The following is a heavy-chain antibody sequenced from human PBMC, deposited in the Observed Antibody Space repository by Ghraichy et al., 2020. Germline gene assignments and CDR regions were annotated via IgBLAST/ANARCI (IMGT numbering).Heavy chain of an antibody. CDR1: GGSISSSSYY. J-gene: IGHJ6*02. CDR2: IYYSGST. V-gene: IGHV4-39*01. CDR3: ASSSGSYWGGTYYYYGMDV. Sequence: SETLSLTCTVSGGSISSSSYYWGWIRQPPGKGLEWIGSIYYSGSTYYNPSLKSRVTISVDTSKNQFSLKLSSVTAADTAVYYCASSSGSYWGGTYYYYGMDVWGQGTTVTVSS. D-gene: IGHD1-26*01.